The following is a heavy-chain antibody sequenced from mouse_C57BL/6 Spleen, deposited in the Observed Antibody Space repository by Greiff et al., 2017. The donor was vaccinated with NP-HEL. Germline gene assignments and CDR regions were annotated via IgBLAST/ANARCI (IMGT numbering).Heavy chain of an antibody. Sequence: VQLHQSGAELARPGASVKMSCKASGYTFTSYTMHWVKQRPGQGLEWIGYINPSSGYTKYNQKFKDKATLTADKSSSTAYMQLSSLTSEDSAVYSCARYPYCDYSYWYFDVWGTGTTVTVSS. V-gene: IGHV1-4*01. CDR3: ARYPYCDYSYWYFDV. J-gene: IGHJ1*03. CDR2: INPSSGYT. D-gene: IGHD2-4*01. CDR1: GYTFTSYT.